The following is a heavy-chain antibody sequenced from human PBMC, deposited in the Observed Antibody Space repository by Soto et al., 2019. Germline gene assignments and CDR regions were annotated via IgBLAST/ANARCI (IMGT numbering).Heavy chain of an antibody. CDR3: ARVPIFGVVTPGSFDY. CDR1: GYTFTSYY. CDR2: INPSGGST. Sequence: GASVKVSCKASGYTFTSYYMHWVRQAPGQGLEWMGIINPSGGSTSYAQKFQGRVTMTRDTSTSTVYMELSSLRSEDTAVYYCARVPIFGVVTPGSFDYWGQGTLVTVSS. J-gene: IGHJ4*02. D-gene: IGHD3-3*01. V-gene: IGHV1-46*01.